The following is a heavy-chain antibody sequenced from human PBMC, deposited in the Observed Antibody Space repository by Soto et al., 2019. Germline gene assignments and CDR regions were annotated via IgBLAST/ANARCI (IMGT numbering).Heavy chain of an antibody. Sequence: SETLSLTCTVSGASIGSSGYYWGWIRQPPGKGLEWLGNIYYTGTAYYNPSLKSRVSISVDTSKNQFFLRLSSVTAADTAVYFCARRHYVLGPKFASWGQGTLVTVSS. CDR1: GASIGSSGYY. CDR3: ARRHYVLGPKFAS. J-gene: IGHJ4*02. D-gene: IGHD2-8*02. CDR2: IYYTGTA. V-gene: IGHV4-39*01.